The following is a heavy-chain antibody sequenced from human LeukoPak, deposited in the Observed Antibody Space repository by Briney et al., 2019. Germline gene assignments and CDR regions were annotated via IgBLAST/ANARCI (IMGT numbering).Heavy chain of an antibody. Sequence: SETLSLTCTVSSGSISTYYWSWIRQPPGKGLEWIGYISHSGSTNYNPSLKSRVTLSIDTSKNQISLKLSSVTAADTAVYYCAKVSTSGWYFDYWGQGTLVTVSS. CDR3: AKVSTSGWYFDY. V-gene: IGHV4-59*01. CDR1: SGSISTYY. J-gene: IGHJ4*02. CDR2: ISHSGST. D-gene: IGHD6-19*01.